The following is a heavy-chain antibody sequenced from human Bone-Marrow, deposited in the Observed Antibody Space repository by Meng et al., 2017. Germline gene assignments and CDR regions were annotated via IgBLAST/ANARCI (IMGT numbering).Heavy chain of an antibody. D-gene: IGHD6-19*01. V-gene: IGHV1-69*13. J-gene: IGHJ6*02. Sequence: SVKVSCKTSRGSFSSFAVSWVRQAPGQGLEWMGGVVPIFGSANYAQRFQDRVTITAEESTSTTYLELTSLTSEDTAVYYCARGTSNFRTGWLYYYGLDVWGQGTTVTVSS. CDR3: ARGTSNFRTGWLYYYGLDV. CDR1: RGSFSSFA. CDR2: VVPIFGSA.